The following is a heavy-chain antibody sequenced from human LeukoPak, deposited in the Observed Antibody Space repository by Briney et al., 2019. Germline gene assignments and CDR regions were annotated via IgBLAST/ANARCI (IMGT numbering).Heavy chain of an antibody. J-gene: IGHJ1*01. CDR2: INSDGSST. V-gene: IGHV3-74*01. Sequence: GGSLRLSCAASGFTFSSYWMHWIRQLPGKGLVWVSRINSDGSSTSYADSVKGRFTISRDNAKNTLYLQMNSLRAEDTAVYFCAAPSVVAAFQRWGQGTLVTVSS. CDR1: GFTFSSYW. D-gene: IGHD2-15*01. CDR3: AAPSVVAAFQR.